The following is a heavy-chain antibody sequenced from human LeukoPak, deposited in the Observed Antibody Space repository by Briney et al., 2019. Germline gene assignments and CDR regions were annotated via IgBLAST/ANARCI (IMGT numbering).Heavy chain of an antibody. V-gene: IGHV1-2*06. Sequence: ASVKVSCKASGYTFTGYYMHWVRQAPGQGLEWMGRINPNSGGTNYAQKFQGRVTMTRDTSISTAYMELSRLRSDDTAVYYCARLIAVAGRDFDYWGQGTQVTVSS. CDR1: GYTFTGYY. D-gene: IGHD6-19*01. CDR3: ARLIAVAGRDFDY. CDR2: INPNSGGT. J-gene: IGHJ4*02.